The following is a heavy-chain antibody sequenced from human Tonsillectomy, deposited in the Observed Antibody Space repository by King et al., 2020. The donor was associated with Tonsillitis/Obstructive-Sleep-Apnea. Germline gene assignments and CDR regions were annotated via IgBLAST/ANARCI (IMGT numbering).Heavy chain of an antibody. CDR2: ISSNGGST. CDR3: IYGSVMALGGRGYYFDY. V-gene: IGHV3-64*01. J-gene: IGHJ4*02. Sequence: VQLVESGGGLVQPGGSLRLSCAASGFTFSSYAMHWVRQAPGKGLEYVSAISSNGGSTYYANSVKGRFTISRDNSKNTLYLQMGSLRAEDMAVYYWIYGSVMALGGRGYYFDYWGQRTLVTVSS. CDR1: GFTFSSYA. D-gene: IGHD3-10*01.